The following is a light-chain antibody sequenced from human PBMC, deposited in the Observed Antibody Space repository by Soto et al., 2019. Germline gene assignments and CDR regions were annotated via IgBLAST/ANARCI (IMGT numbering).Light chain of an antibody. CDR1: SSDIGTYDH. Sequence: QSALTQPASVSGSPGQSITISCSGTSSDIGTYDHVAWFQQFPGKTPKLVIYSVSDRPSGVSYRFSGSKSGNTASLTISGLQADDEAEYYCSSYTNINTRACVFGTGTKVTVL. CDR2: SVS. CDR3: SSYTNINTRACV. J-gene: IGLJ1*01. V-gene: IGLV2-14*01.